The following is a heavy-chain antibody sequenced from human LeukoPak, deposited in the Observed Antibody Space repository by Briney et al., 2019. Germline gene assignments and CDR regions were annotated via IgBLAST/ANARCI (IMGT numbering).Heavy chain of an antibody. Sequence: PGGSLRLSCAASGFTFSTYAMSWVRLAPGKGLEWVSGFAGNDGRTYYADSVKGRFTISRDNSKNTLYLQMNSLRAKDTAVYYCIKNGGGSFYSHFDYWGQGTLVTVSS. CDR2: FAGNDGRT. J-gene: IGHJ4*02. D-gene: IGHD2-15*01. CDR1: GFTFSTYA. CDR3: IKNGGGSFYSHFDY. V-gene: IGHV3-23*01.